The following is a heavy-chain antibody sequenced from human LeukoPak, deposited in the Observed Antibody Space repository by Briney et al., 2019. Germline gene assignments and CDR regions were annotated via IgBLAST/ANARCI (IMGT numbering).Heavy chain of an antibody. CDR1: GFTFSSYW. CDR3: ARGGWGYYDSSESDFDY. V-gene: IGHV3-74*01. D-gene: IGHD3-22*01. J-gene: IGHJ4*02. Sequence: GGSLRFSCAASGFTFSSYWMHWVRQAPGKGLVWVSRINSDGSSTSYADSVKGRITISRDNAKNTLYLQMNSLRAEDTAVYYCARGGWGYYDSSESDFDYWGQGTLVTVSS. CDR2: INSDGSST.